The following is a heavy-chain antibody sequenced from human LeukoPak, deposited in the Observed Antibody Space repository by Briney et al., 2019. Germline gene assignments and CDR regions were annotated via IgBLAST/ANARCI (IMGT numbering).Heavy chain of an antibody. CDR3: ARDSHYDSSGYLDS. Sequence: SQTLSLTCTVSGGSINSGVYHWSWIRQFPEKGLQWIGYIAQSGSSYYNPSLKSRVTISLGTSNNQFSLQLSSLTAADTALYYCARDSHYDSSGYLDSWGPGTLVTVPS. J-gene: IGHJ4*02. CDR2: IAQSGSS. D-gene: IGHD3-22*01. CDR1: GGSINSGVYH. V-gene: IGHV4-31*03.